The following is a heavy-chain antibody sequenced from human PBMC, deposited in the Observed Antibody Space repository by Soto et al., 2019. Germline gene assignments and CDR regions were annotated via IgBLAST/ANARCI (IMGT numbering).Heavy chain of an antibody. CDR2: INAGNGST. CDR3: ARDCSGGSCYPGGHDAFDI. J-gene: IGHJ3*02. D-gene: IGHD2-15*01. Sequence: ASVKVSCKASGYTFTLYPMHWVCQAPGQRLEWMGWINAGNGSTKYSQKFQGRVTITRDTSASTAYMELSSLRSEDTAVYYCARDCSGGSCYPGGHDAFDIWGQGTMVTVSS. V-gene: IGHV1-3*01. CDR1: GYTFTLYP.